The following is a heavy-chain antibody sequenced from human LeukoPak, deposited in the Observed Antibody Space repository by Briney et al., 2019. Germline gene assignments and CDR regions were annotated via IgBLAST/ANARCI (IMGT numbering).Heavy chain of an antibody. J-gene: IGHJ5*02. CDR2: IYISGSA. CDR3: ARLHYDFWSGNYYHNWIDP. V-gene: IGHV4-4*07. Sequence: PSETLSLTCTVSGVSISSYYWTWVRHPAGKGLEWIGRIYISGSANYNPSLQSRVTMSLDTSKNQFSLKLYSVTAADTAVYYCARLHYDFWSGNYYHNWIDPWGQGTLVTVSS. D-gene: IGHD3-3*01. CDR1: GVSISSYY.